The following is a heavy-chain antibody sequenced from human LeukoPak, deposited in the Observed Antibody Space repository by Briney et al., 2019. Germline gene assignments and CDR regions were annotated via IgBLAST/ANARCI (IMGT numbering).Heavy chain of an antibody. D-gene: IGHD2-2*01. V-gene: IGHV4-4*07. Sequence: SETLSLTCTVSGGSISSYYWSWIRQPAGKGLEWIGRIYTSGSTNYNPSLKSRVTMPVDTSKNQFSLKLSSVTAADTAVYYCAKRVGLGYCSSTSCYYYYYMDVWGKGTTVTISS. CDR3: AKRVGLGYCSSTSCYYYYYMDV. J-gene: IGHJ6*03. CDR1: GGSISSYY. CDR2: IYTSGST.